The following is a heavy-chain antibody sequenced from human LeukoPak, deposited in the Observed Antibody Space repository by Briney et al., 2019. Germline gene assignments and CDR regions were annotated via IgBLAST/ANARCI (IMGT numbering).Heavy chain of an antibody. CDR3: ARIAARPGWFDP. J-gene: IGHJ5*02. CDR1: GGSISSYY. Sequence: SETLSLTCTVSGGSISSYYWGWIRQPPGKGLEWIGSIYHSGSTYYNPSLKSRVTISVDTSKNQFSLKLSSVTAADTAVYYCARIAARPGWFDPWGQGTLVTVSS. D-gene: IGHD6-6*01. CDR2: IYHSGST. V-gene: IGHV4-38-2*02.